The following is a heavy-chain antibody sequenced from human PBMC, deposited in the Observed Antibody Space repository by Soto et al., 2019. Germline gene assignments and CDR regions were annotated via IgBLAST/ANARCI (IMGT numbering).Heavy chain of an antibody. CDR2: ISGSGSST. V-gene: IGHV3-23*01. CDR3: AKSIIAAGTYHFDN. CDR1: GFTFTGYA. Sequence: LRLSCAASGFTFTGYAMSWVRQAPGKGLEWVSGISGSGSSTDYADSVKGRFIISRDSSNNTVYLQMNSLTAEDTAMYYCAKSIIAAGTYHFDNWGQGALVTRLL. D-gene: IGHD6-13*01. J-gene: IGHJ4*02.